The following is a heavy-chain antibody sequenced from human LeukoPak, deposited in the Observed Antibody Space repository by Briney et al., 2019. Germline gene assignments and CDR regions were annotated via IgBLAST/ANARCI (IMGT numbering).Heavy chain of an antibody. Sequence: SETLSLTCAVYGGSFSGYYWSWIRQPPGKGLEWIGEINHSGSTNYNPSLKSRVTISVDTSKNQFSLKLSSVTAADTAVYYCARGTPTSDYWGQGTLVTVSS. J-gene: IGHJ4*02. V-gene: IGHV4-34*01. CDR1: GGSFSGYY. CDR3: ARGTPTSDY. CDR2: INHSGST.